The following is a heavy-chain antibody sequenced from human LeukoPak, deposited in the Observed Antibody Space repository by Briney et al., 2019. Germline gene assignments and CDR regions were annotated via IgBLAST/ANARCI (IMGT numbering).Heavy chain of an antibody. CDR1: GGSISSGDYY. CDR3: ARAEYYFDY. CDR2: INHSGST. V-gene: IGHV4-39*07. J-gene: IGHJ4*02. Sequence: PSETLSLTCTVSGGSISSGDYYWSWIRQPPGKGLEWIGEINHSGSTNYNPSLKSRVTISVDTSKNQFSLKLTSVTAADTAVYYCARAEYYFDYWGQGTLVTVSS.